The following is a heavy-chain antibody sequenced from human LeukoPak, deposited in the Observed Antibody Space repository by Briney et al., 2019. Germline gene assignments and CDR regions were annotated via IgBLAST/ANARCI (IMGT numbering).Heavy chain of an antibody. Sequence: GESLKISCRTSGYSFTMYWVAWVRQMPGKGLEWMGIIYPGDSDTRYSPSFQGQVTISADKSISTAYLQWSSLKASDTAMYYCARGRRDDAFDIWGQGTMVTVSS. D-gene: IGHD5-24*01. CDR2: IYPGDSDT. J-gene: IGHJ3*02. V-gene: IGHV5-51*01. CDR3: ARGRRDDAFDI. CDR1: GYSFTMYW.